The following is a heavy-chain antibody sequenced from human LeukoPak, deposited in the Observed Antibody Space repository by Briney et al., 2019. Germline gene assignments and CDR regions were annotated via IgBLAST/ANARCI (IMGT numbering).Heavy chain of an antibody. CDR3: ARRTPGYCSGGSCYGFQH. CDR1: GFTFSSYS. D-gene: IGHD2-15*01. V-gene: IGHV3-21*01. Sequence: GGSLRLSCAASGFTFSSYSMNWVRQAPGKGLEWVSSISSSSSYKYYADSVKGRFTISRDNAKNSLYLQMNSLRAEDTAVYYCARRTPGYCSGGSCYGFQHWGQGTLVTVSS. J-gene: IGHJ1*01. CDR2: ISSSSSYK.